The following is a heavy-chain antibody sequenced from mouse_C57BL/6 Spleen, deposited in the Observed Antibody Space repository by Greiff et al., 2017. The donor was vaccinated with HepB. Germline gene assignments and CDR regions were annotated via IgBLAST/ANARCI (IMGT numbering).Heavy chain of an antibody. CDR2: ISSGSSTI. Sequence: EVKLVDSGGGLVKPGGSLKLSCAASGFTFSDYGMHWVRQAPEKGLEWVAYISSGSSTIYYADTVKGRFTISRDNAKNTLFLQMTSLRSEDTAMYYCARPLYGSSPFAYWGQGTLVTVSA. CDR3: ARPLYGSSPFAY. D-gene: IGHD1-1*01. CDR1: GFTFSDYG. J-gene: IGHJ3*01. V-gene: IGHV5-17*01.